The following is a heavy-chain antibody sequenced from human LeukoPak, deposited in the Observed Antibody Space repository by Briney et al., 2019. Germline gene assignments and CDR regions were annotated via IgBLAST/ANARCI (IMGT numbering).Heavy chain of an antibody. V-gene: IGHV3-23*01. Sequence: SGGSLRLSCAASGFTFSTFAMSWVRQAPGKGLEWVSLISGGGDITYYADSMKGRFTISRDNSKNTLYLHMNSLRAEDTAVYYCAKGQPWSGVAYFDYWGQGTLATVSS. D-gene: IGHD3-10*01. CDR3: AKGQPWSGVAYFDY. J-gene: IGHJ4*02. CDR1: GFTFSTFA. CDR2: ISGGGDIT.